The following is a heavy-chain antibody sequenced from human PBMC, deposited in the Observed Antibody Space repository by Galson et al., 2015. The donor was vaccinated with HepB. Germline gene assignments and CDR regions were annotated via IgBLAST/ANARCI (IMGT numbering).Heavy chain of an antibody. Sequence: CAISGDSVSSNSAAWNWLRQSPSRGLEWLGRTYYRSKWYYDYTPSMKSRITINPDTSKNQFSLQLNSVTPEDTAVYYCARRGPAGVYEYWGQGTLVTVSS. CDR1: GDSVSSNSAA. CDR3: ARRGPAGVYEY. CDR2: TYYRSKWYY. J-gene: IGHJ4*02. V-gene: IGHV6-1*01. D-gene: IGHD2-8*01.